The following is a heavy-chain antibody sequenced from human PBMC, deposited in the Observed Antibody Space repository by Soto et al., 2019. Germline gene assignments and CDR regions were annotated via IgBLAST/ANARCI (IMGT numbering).Heavy chain of an antibody. CDR1: GFSLSNDRMG. V-gene: IGHV2-26*01. D-gene: IGHD3-3*01. J-gene: IGHJ4*02. CDR2: IFSNEEK. CDR3: ARTSLEYHHFWSGSKFDY. Sequence: QVTLKEFGPVLVKPTETLPLTCTVSGFSLSNDRMGVSWIRQPPGKAMEWLAHIFSNEEKSYSTSLKGRLTISKDTAKSHVVLTMTNKDPVDTATYYCARTSLEYHHFWSGSKFDYWGKGTLVTVAS.